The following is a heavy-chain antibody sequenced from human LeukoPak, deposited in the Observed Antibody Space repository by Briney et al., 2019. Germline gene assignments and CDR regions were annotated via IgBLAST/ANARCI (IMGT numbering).Heavy chain of an antibody. Sequence: PGGSLRLSCAASGFTFSSYWMSWVRQAPGKGLEWVANIKQDGSEKYYVDSVKGRFTISGDNAKNSLYLQMNSLRAEDTAVYYCARNQLLWFGEPRPAYFDYWGQGTLVTVSS. CDR2: IKQDGSEK. CDR3: ARNQLLWFGEPRPAYFDY. V-gene: IGHV3-7*01. CDR1: GFTFSSYW. J-gene: IGHJ4*02. D-gene: IGHD3-10*01.